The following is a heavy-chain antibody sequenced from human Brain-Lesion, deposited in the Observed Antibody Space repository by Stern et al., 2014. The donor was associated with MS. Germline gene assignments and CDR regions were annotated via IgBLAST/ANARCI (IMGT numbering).Heavy chain of an antibody. CDR1: GFTFGNYW. J-gene: IGHJ6*02. CDR3: ARVYNTIYGIVTQRGSGMDV. CDR2: IKEDGTEK. Sequence: EVQLVESGGGLVQPGGSLTISCTAAGFTFGNYWMTLVRQAPGKGLEWVANIKEDGTEKNYVGSVKGRFTISRDNARNSLYLQMNSLRVEDTALYYCARVYNTIYGIVTQRGSGMDVWGQGTTVIVSS. D-gene: IGHD3-3*01. V-gene: IGHV3-7*01.